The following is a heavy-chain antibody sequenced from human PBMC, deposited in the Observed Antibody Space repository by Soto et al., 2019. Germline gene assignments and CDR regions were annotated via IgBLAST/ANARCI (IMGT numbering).Heavy chain of an antibody. CDR2: IYYSGST. CDR3: ARDQDSSSDAFDI. D-gene: IGHD6-6*01. J-gene: IGHJ3*02. V-gene: IGHV4-59*01. CDR1: GGSISSYD. Sequence: SETLSLTCTVSGGSISSYDWSWIRQPPGKGLEWIGYIYYSGSTNYNPSLKSRVTISVDTSKNQFSLKLSSVTAADTAVYYCARDQDSSSDAFDIWGQGTMVTVSS.